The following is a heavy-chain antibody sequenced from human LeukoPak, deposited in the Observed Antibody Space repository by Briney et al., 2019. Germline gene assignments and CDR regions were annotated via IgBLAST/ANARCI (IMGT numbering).Heavy chain of an antibody. V-gene: IGHV4-4*02. CDR2: IYHSGST. CDR3: ATVVVPAAIHY. Sequence: PSGTLSLTCAVTGASISNSNWWTWVRQPPGKGLEWIGEIYHSGSTYYNPSLKSRVTISVDKSKNQFSLKLSSVTAADTAVYYCATVVVPAAIHYWGQGTLVTVSS. J-gene: IGHJ4*02. D-gene: IGHD2-2*01. CDR1: GASISNSNW.